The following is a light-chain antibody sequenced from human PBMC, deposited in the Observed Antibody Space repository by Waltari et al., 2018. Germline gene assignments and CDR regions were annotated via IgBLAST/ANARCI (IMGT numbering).Light chain of an antibody. Sequence: EIVLTQSPAPLSLSPGERATPPCRASQSIGKYLIWYQQKPGQAPRLLIYASSIRATGIPDRFSGSGSGTDFSLTISSLEPEDFAVYYCQKNEALPATFGQGTKVEIK. J-gene: IGKJ1*01. CDR2: ASS. V-gene: IGKV3-20*01. CDR1: QSIGKY. CDR3: QKNEALPAT.